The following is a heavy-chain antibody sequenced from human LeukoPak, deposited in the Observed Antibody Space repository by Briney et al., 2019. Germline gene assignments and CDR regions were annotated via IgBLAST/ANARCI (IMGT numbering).Heavy chain of an antibody. CDR2: IYVADSDA. D-gene: IGHD2-8*02. J-gene: IGHJ5*02. V-gene: IGHV5-51*01. Sequence: GESLKISCKGSGYSFSSYWIGWVRQVPGTGLEWMGIIYVADSDARYSPAFQGQVTISVDTSINTAYLQWSSLKASDTAVYYCVRAGKSTGWFTYKANWFDPWGQGTLVTVSS. CDR1: GYSFSSYW. CDR3: VRAGKSTGWFTYKANWFDP.